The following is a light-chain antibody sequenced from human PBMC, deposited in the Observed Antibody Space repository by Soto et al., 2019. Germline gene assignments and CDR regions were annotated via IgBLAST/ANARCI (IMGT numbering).Light chain of an antibody. CDR1: QSISSY. J-gene: IGKJ4*01. CDR3: QQSYSGPLT. V-gene: IGKV1-39*01. Sequence: DIQMTQSPSSLSASEGGSVTIACRASQSISSYLNWYQQKPGKAPKVLIYAASSLQSGAPSRFRGIGSGTDFTLSISSLQPEDFATYYCQQSYSGPLTFGGGTKVDI. CDR2: AAS.